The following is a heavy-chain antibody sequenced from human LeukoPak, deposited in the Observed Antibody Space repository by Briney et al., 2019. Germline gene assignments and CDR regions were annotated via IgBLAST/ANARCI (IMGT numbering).Heavy chain of an antibody. V-gene: IGHV4-39*01. Sequence: SETLSLTCTVSGASFSSSTYYWGWIRQPPGKGLEWIGSIYYSGNTYYNPSLKSRVTMSVDTSKNQFPLKLSSVTAADTAVYYCARHAGGISATGTRPFDYWGQGTLVTVSS. CDR1: GASFSSSTYY. D-gene: IGHD6-13*01. J-gene: IGHJ4*02. CDR3: ARHAGGISATGTRPFDY. CDR2: IYYSGNT.